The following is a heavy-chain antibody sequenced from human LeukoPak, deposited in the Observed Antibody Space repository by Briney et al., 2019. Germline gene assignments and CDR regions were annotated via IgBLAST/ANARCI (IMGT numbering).Heavy chain of an antibody. CDR1: GYTFTSYG. V-gene: IGHV1-69*04. J-gene: IGHJ5*02. Sequence: GASVKVSCKASGYTFTSYGISWVRQAPGQGLEWMGRIIPILGIANYAQKFQGRVTITADKSTSTAYMELSSLRSEDTAVYYCAREYWVEMATNHNWFDPWGQGTLVTVSS. D-gene: IGHD5-12*01. CDR3: AREYWVEMATNHNWFDP. CDR2: IIPILGIA.